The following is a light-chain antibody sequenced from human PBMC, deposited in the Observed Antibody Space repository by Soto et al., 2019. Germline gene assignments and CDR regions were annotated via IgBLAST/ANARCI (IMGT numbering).Light chain of an antibody. CDR2: WAS. Sequence: DIVMTQSPDSLSVSLGERATINCKPSQSILYRSNGKDYLAWYQQKPGHPPKLLIYWASTRESGVPDRFSGSGSGTDFTLTISSLQAEDVAVYYCQQFFTTPLTFGGGTKVDI. J-gene: IGKJ4*01. V-gene: IGKV4-1*01. CDR1: QSILYRSNGKDY. CDR3: QQFFTTPLT.